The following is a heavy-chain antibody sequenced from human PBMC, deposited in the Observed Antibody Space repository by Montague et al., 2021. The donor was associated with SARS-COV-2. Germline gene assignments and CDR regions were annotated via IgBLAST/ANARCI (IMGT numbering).Heavy chain of an antibody. CDR1: GDSISRYY. D-gene: IGHD5-24*01. J-gene: IGHJ2*01. CDR3: ARAIWHLDV. V-gene: IGHV4-59*10. CDR2: IYTGGYV. Sequence: SETLSLTCGVSGDSISRYYWSWIRQSDGKGLEWIGRIYTGGYVNYNPALQSRVSMSVDTSKSQVSLNVTSVTAADTAVYYCARAIWHLDVWGRGILVTVSS.